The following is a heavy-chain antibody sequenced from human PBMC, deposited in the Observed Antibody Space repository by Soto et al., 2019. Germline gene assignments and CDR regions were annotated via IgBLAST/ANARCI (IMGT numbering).Heavy chain of an antibody. CDR3: ARPPAQYFDSSGYRSEGDY. CDR2: IYHGGGT. V-gene: IGHV4-4*02. Sequence: PSETLSLTCAVSCASISSSNWWTWVRQPPGKGLEWIGEIYHGGGTKYNPSFQGQVTISVDRAISTAYLQWSSLKASDTGMYYCARPPAQYFDSSGYRSEGDYWGQGTLVTVSS. D-gene: IGHD3-22*01. J-gene: IGHJ4*02. CDR1: CASISSSNW.